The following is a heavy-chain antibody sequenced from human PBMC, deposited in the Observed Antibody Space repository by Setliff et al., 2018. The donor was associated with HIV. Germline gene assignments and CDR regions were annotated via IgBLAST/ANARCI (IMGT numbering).Heavy chain of an antibody. Sequence: SETLSLTCSVSGASVVSGGYYWSWIRQHPEKGLEWIGYIYYSGTTTYNPSLKSRVTISIDKSTNQFSLVLSSVTAADTAVYYCARVPSSGWYGGHHYMDVWGKGATVTVSS. D-gene: IGHD6-19*01. CDR3: ARVPSSGWYGGHHYMDV. V-gene: IGHV4-61*08. CDR1: GASVVSGGYY. CDR2: IYYSGTT. J-gene: IGHJ6*03.